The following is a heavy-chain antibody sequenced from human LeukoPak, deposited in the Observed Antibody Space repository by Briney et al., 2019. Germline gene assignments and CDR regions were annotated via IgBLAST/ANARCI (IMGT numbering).Heavy chain of an antibody. CDR3: ARAGNDYGDPDFDY. V-gene: IGHV3-33*08. J-gene: IGHJ4*02. CDR2: IWYDGSNK. D-gene: IGHD4-17*01. CDR1: GFTVSSNF. Sequence: GGSLRLSCAASGFTVSSNFMNWVRQAPGKGLEWVAVIWYDGSNKYYADSVKGRFTISRDNSKNTLYLQMNSLRAEDTAVYYCARAGNDYGDPDFDYWGQGTLVTVSS.